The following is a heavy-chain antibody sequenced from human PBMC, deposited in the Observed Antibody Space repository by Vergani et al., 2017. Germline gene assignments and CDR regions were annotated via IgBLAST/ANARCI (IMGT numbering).Heavy chain of an antibody. V-gene: IGHV4-39*01. Sequence: QLQLQESGPGLVKPSETLCLTCTVSGGSISSSSYYWGWIRQPPGKGLEWIGSIYYSGSTYYNPSLKSRVTISVDTSKNQFSLKLSSVTAADTAVYYCAXHARGVSTAHWFDPWGQGTLVTVSS. D-gene: IGHD2-2*01. J-gene: IGHJ5*02. CDR1: GGSISSSSYY. CDR3: AXHARGVSTAHWFDP. CDR2: IYYSGST.